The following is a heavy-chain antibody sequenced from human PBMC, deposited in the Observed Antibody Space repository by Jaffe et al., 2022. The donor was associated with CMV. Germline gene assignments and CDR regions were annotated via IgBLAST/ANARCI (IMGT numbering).Heavy chain of an antibody. CDR3: ARWGGGTYYYDSSGYYSNMGDY. CDR2: ISAYNGNT. V-gene: IGHV1-18*01. D-gene: IGHD3-22*01. Sequence: QVQLVQSGAEVKKPGASVKVSCKASGYTFTSYGISWVRQAPGQGLEWMGWISAYNGNTNYAQKLQGRVTMTTDTSTSTAYMELRSLRSDDTAVYYCARWGGGTYYYDSSGYYSNMGDYWGQGTLVTVSS. CDR1: GYTFTSYG. J-gene: IGHJ4*02.